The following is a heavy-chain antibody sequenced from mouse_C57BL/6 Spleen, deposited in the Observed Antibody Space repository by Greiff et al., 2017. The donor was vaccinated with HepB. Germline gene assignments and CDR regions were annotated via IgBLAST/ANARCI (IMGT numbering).Heavy chain of an antibody. J-gene: IGHJ2*01. CDR1: GYAFSSSW. CDR2: IYPGDGDT. CDR3: ARDYGSSYGY. Sequence: QVQLKESGPELVKPGASVKISCKASGYAFSSSWMNWVKQRPGKGLEWIGRIYPGDGDTNYNGKFKGKATLTADKSSSTAYMQLSSRTSEDSAVYFCARDYGSSYGYWGQGTTRTVSS. D-gene: IGHD1-1*01. V-gene: IGHV1-82*01.